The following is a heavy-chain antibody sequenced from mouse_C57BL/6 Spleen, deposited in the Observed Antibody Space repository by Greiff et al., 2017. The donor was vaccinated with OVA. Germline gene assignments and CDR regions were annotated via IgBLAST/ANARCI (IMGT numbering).Heavy chain of an antibody. D-gene: IGHD1-1*01. V-gene: IGHV1-50*01. CDR3: APITTVVARGYAMDY. Sequence: VQLQQPGAELVKPGASVKLSCKASGYTFTSYWMHWVQQRPGQGLEWIGAIDPSDSYTNYNQKFNGKATLTVDPSSSTAYMQRSSLTSEDSAVYYCAPITTVVARGYAMDYWGQGTSVTVAS. CDR2: IDPSDSYT. J-gene: IGHJ4*01. CDR1: GYTFTSYW.